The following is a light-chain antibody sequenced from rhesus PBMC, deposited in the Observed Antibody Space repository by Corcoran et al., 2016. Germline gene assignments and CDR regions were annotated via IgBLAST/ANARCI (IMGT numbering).Light chain of an antibody. J-gene: IGKJ4*01. CDR1: QTIVSW. CDR3: QQDSRSPT. CDR2: KAS. Sequence: DIQMTQSPSSLSASVGDTVTITCRASQTIVSWLAWYQQKPGKAPKLLIAKASTLQRGVPSRFTGSGSGTDFPLTISILQSEVFAPYYRQQDSRSPTFGGGTKVEIK. V-gene: IGKV1-22*01.